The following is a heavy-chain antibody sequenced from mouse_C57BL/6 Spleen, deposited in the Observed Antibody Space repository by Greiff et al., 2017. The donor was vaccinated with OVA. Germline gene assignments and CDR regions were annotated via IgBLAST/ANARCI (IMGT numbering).Heavy chain of an antibody. J-gene: IGHJ1*03. Sequence: EVHLVESGGGLVQSGRSLRLSCATSGFTFSDFYMEWVRQAPGKGLEWIAASRNKANDYTTEYSASVKGRFIVSRDTSQSILYLQMNALRAEDTAIYYCARDVNYYGSSPYWYFDVWGTGTTVTVSS. CDR3: ARDVNYYGSSPYWYFDV. V-gene: IGHV7-1*01. D-gene: IGHD1-1*01. CDR1: GFTFSDFY. CDR2: SRNKANDYTT.